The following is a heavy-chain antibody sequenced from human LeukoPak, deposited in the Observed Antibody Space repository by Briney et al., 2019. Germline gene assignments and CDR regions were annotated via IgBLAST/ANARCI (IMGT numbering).Heavy chain of an antibody. V-gene: IGHV7-4-1*02. CDR3: ATRYSSSHYYYMDV. CDR2: INTNTGNP. D-gene: IGHD6-13*01. CDR1: GYTFTSYG. Sequence: ASVKVSCKASGYTFTSYGISWVRQAPGQGLEWMGWINTNTGNPTYAQGFTGRFVFSLDTSVSTAYLQISSLKAEDTAVYYCATRYSSSHYYYMDVWGKGTTVTVSS. J-gene: IGHJ6*03.